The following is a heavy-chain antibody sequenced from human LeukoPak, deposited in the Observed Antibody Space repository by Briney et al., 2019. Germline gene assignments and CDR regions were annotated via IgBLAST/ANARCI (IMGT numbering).Heavy chain of an antibody. J-gene: IGHJ6*02. V-gene: IGHV4-34*01. CDR3: ARGPVRDDGLTGISYYFGLDV. Sequence: SETLSLTCAVDGGSFTVYYWSWIHHLPGKGLEWIGEIHHRAGANYNPSLWGRVTISADTSKNQFSLHLTSVTAADTATFYCARGPVRDDGLTGISYYFGLDVWGHGTTVTVFS. CDR2: IHHRAGA. D-gene: IGHD2-21*02. CDR1: GGSFTVYY.